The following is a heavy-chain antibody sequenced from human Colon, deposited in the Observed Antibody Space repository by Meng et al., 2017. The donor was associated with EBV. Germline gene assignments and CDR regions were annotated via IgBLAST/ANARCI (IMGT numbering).Heavy chain of an antibody. CDR2: IYHSGST. Sequence: QDSGTGLVKPSETLALTCAVSCRSISSVYWLTWVRQSPGKGLEWIGEIYHSGSTNYNPSLKSRVTISVDKSKNQFSLKLTSVTAADTAVYYCARGGYYSFDYWGQRTLVTVSS. CDR1: CRSISSVYW. CDR3: ARGGYYSFDY. V-gene: IGHV4-4*02. D-gene: IGHD5-18*01. J-gene: IGHJ4*02.